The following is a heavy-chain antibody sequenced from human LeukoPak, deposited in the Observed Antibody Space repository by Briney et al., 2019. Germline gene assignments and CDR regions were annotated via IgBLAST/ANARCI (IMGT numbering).Heavy chain of an antibody. CDR3: ARFAAGGSYYYYMDV. CDR2: IGTSSTTI. D-gene: IGHD6-25*01. Sequence: GGSLRLSCAASGFTFSSYTMNWVRQPPGKGQEWVSNIGTSSTTIYYADSVKGRFTISRDNAKNSLYLQMNSLRADDTAVYYCARFAAGGSYYYYMDVWGKGTTVTVSS. CDR1: GFTFSSYT. V-gene: IGHV3-48*01. J-gene: IGHJ6*03.